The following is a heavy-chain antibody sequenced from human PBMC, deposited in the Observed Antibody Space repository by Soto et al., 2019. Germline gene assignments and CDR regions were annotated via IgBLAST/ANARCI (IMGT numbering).Heavy chain of an antibody. V-gene: IGHV1-2*04. CDR1: GYTFTGYY. J-gene: IGHJ6*02. Sequence: ASVKVSCKASGYTFTGYYMHWVRQAPGQGLEWMGWINPNSGGTNYAQKFQGWVTMTRDTSISTAYMELSRLRSDDTAVYYCARDVITMVRGVPSYGMDVWGQGTTVTVSS. CDR2: INPNSGGT. D-gene: IGHD3-10*01. CDR3: ARDVITMVRGVPSYGMDV.